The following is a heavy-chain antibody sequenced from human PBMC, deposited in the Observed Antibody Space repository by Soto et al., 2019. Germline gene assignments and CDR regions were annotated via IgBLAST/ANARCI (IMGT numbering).Heavy chain of an antibody. CDR2: IDPNSGGT. D-gene: IGHD3-10*01. CDR1: GYTFTSYY. J-gene: IGHJ5*02. V-gene: IGHV1-46*01. Sequence: ASVKVSCKASGYTFTSYYIHWVRQAPGQGLEYVGMIDPNSGGTNYAQKVQGRVTMTTDTSTSTAYMELRSLRSDDTAVYYCARGVGSGSYYNQYNWFDPWGQGTLVTVSS. CDR3: ARGVGSGSYYNQYNWFDP.